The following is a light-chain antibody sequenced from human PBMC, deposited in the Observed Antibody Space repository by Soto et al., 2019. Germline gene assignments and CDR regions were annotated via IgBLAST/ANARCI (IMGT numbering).Light chain of an antibody. Sequence: DLQMTQSPSSVSASVGDRVTITCRASQGITSWLAWYQQKPGKAPKLLIYRASNSQSGVPSRFSGSGSGTDFTLTISGLQPADFATYYCQQTTTFPLTFGGGTKVEIK. J-gene: IGKJ4*01. CDR1: QGITSW. CDR3: QQTTTFPLT. CDR2: RAS. V-gene: IGKV1-12*01.